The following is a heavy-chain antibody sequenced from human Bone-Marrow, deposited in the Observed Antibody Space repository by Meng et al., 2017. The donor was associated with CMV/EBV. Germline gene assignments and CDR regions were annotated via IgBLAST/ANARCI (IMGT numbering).Heavy chain of an antibody. J-gene: IGHJ6*01. CDR2: IKEDGTEK. V-gene: IGHV3-7*01. CDR1: GFTFSNDW. Sequence: GGSLRLSCVASGFTFSNDWMSWVRQAPGKGLEWVVNIKEDGTEKYYADSVKGRFTTSRDNAKNSLYLQMNSLRAEDTAVYYCASGSDYSNYYYYYGMDVWGQGTTVTGSS. D-gene: IGHD4-11*01. CDR3: ASGSDYSNYYYYYGMDV.